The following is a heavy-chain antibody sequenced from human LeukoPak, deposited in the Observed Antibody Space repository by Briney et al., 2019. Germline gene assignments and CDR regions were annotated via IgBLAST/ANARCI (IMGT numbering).Heavy chain of an antibody. D-gene: IGHD3-10*01. CDR3: AKSLRGVYYYGMDV. J-gene: IGHJ6*02. Sequence: PGGSLRLSCAASGFTFGSYAMSWVRQAPGKGLEWVSAISGSGGSTYYADSVKGRFTISRDNSKNTLYLQMNSLRAEDTAVYYCAKSLRGVYYYGMDVWGQGTTVTVSS. CDR2: ISGSGGST. V-gene: IGHV3-23*01. CDR1: GFTFGSYA.